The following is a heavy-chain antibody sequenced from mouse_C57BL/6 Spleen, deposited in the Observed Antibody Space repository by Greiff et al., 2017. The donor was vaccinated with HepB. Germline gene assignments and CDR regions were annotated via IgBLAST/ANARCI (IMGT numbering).Heavy chain of an antibody. CDR2: IDPNSGGT. Sequence: QVHVQQSGAELVKPGASVKLSCKASGYTFTSYWMHWVRQRPGRGLEWIGRIDPNSGGTKYNEKFKSKATLTVDKPSSTAYLQLSSLTSEDSAVYYCARLELDWDFDVWGTGTTVTVAS. J-gene: IGHJ1*03. D-gene: IGHD4-1*01. V-gene: IGHV1-72*01. CDR3: ARLELDWDFDV. CDR1: GYTFTSYW.